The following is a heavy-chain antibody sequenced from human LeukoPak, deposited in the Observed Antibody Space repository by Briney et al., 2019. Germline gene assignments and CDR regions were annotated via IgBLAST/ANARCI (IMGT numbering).Heavy chain of an antibody. D-gene: IGHD5-24*01. CDR1: GYTFTSYD. CDR3: TGGRDGYRDAFDI. J-gene: IGHJ3*02. CDR2: MNPNSGNT. Sequence: ASVKVSCKASGYTFTSYDINWVRQATGQGLEWMGWMNPNSGNTGYAQKFQGRVTMTRNTSISTAYMELSSLRSEDTAVYYCTGGRDGYRDAFDIWGQGTMVTVSS. V-gene: IGHV1-8*01.